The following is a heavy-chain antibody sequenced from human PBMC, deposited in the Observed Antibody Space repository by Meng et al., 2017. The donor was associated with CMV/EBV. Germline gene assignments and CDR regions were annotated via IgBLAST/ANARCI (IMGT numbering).Heavy chain of an antibody. CDR2: IIPILGIA. J-gene: IGHJ5*02. Sequence: PAKVSCKASGGTFSSDTISWVRQAPGQGLEWMGSIIPILGIANYVQKFQSRVTITADKSTSTAYMELRSRRSEDTAVYYCARDKTPQYNWFDPWGQGTLVTVSS. V-gene: IGHV1-69*04. D-gene: IGHD4-11*01. CDR1: GGTFSSDT. CDR3: ARDKTPQYNWFDP.